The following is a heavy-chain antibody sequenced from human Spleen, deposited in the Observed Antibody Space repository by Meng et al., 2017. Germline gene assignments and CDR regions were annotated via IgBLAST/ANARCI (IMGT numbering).Heavy chain of an antibody. CDR2: INHSGST. V-gene: IGHV4-34*01. Sequence: QVQLQQWGAGLLKPSETLSLTCAVYGGSFSGYYWSWIRQPPGKGLEWIGEINHSGSTNYNPSLKSRVTISVDTSKNQFSLKLSSVTAADTAVYYCARATPSSPPDYWGQGTLVTSPQ. CDR1: GGSFSGYY. J-gene: IGHJ4*02. D-gene: IGHD6-13*01. CDR3: ARATPSSPPDY.